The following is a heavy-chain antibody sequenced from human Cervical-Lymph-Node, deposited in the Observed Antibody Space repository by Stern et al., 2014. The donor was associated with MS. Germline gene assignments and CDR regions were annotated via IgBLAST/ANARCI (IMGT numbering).Heavy chain of an antibody. CDR3: ARQTTAWASDV. Sequence: VQLVQSGAELIRPGESLKISCKGSGFKFSIYWISWGRQMPGEGLEWRGIIYPGHTETRYSPSCQGQVTMSADKSPSTAYLQWSTLNASDTAMYFCARQTTAWASDVWGQGTLVTVSS. CDR2: IYPGHTET. V-gene: IGHV5-51*01. D-gene: IGHD1-14*01. J-gene: IGHJ4*02. CDR1: GFKFSIYW.